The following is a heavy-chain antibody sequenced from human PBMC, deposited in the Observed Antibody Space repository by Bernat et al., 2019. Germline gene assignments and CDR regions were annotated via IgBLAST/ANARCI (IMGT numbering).Heavy chain of an antibody. D-gene: IGHD6-13*01. Sequence: QVQLVQSGAEVKKPGASVKVSCKASGYTFTSYGISWVRQAPGQGLEWMGWISAYNGNTNYAQKLQGRVPMTTATSTSTAYMELRSLRSDDTAVYYCARLKQDGPYYYYYGMDVWGQGTTVTVSS. CDR3: ARLKQDGPYYYYYGMDV. CDR2: ISAYNGNT. CDR1: GYTFTSYG. J-gene: IGHJ6*02. V-gene: IGHV1-18*01.